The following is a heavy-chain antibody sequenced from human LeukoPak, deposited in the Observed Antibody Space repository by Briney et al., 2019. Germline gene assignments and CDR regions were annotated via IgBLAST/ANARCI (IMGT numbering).Heavy chain of an antibody. CDR1: GFTFSNAW. CDR2: IYHSGST. Sequence: GSLRLSCAASGFTFSNAWMSWIRQPPGKGLEWIGSIYHSGSTYYNPSLKSRVTISVDTSKNQFSLKLSSVTAADTAVYYCARDRGPAAAIFDYWGQGTLVTVSS. D-gene: IGHD2-2*01. CDR3: ARDRGPAAAIFDY. V-gene: IGHV4-38-2*02. J-gene: IGHJ4*02.